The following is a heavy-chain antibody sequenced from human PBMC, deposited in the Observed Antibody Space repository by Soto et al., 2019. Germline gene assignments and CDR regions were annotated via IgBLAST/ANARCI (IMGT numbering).Heavy chain of an antibody. CDR2: IYYSGST. V-gene: IGHV4-59*08. D-gene: IGHD6-13*01. CDR1: GGSISSYY. J-gene: IGHJ5*02. CDR3: ARTGVKTSGSSWRPNWFDP. Sequence: SETLSLTCTVSGGSISSYYWSWIRQPPGKGLEWIGYIYYSGSTNYNPSLKSRVTISVDTSKNQFSLKLSSVTAADTAVYYCARTGVKTSGSSWRPNWFDPWGQGTLVTVSS.